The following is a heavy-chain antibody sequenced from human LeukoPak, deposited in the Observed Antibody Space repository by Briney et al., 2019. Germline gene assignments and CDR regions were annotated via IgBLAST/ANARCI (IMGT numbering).Heavy chain of an antibody. Sequence: SETLSLTCTVSGSSISTYYWSWIRQPPGKELEWIGYIYYTGSINYNPSLKSRVTISIDRSKNQFSLTLSSVTAADTAVYYCARAAAAGIEIYWGQGTLVTVSS. CDR3: ARAAAAGIEIY. CDR1: GSSISTYY. D-gene: IGHD6-13*01. CDR2: IYYTGSI. J-gene: IGHJ4*02. V-gene: IGHV4-59*01.